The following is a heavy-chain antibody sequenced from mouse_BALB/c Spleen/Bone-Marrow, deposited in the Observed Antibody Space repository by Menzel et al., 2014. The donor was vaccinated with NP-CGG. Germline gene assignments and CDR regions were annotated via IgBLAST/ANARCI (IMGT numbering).Heavy chain of an antibody. V-gene: IGHV3-2*02. CDR1: GYSITRDYA. Sequence: EVQLVESGPGLVKPSQSLSPTCIVTGYSITRDYAWNWIRQFPGNKLEWMGYISYSGSTTYSPSLESRISITRDTSKNQFFPQLNSVTTEDTATYYCARSSSYDYDVGFAYWGQGTLVTVSA. CDR3: ARSSSYDYDVGFAY. J-gene: IGHJ3*01. D-gene: IGHD2-4*01. CDR2: ISYSGST.